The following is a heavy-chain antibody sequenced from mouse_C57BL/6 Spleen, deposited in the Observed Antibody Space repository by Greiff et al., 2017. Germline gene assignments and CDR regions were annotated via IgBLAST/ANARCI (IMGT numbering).Heavy chain of an antibody. CDR2: IHPNSGST. CDR1: GYTFTSYW. CDR3: ARINREFAY. Sequence: VQLQQSGAELVKPGASVKLSCKASGYTFTSYWMHWVKQRPGQGLEWIGMIHPNSGSTNYNEKFKSKATLTVDKSSSTDYMQLSSLTSEDSAVYCCARINREFAYWGQGTLVTVSA. V-gene: IGHV1-64*01. J-gene: IGHJ3*01.